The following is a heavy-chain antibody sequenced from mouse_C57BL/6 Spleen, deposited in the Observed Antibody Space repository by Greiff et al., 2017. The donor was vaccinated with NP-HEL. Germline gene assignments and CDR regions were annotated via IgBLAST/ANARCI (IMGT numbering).Heavy chain of an antibody. CDR1: GYTFTSYD. D-gene: IGHD3-1*01. Sequence: VKLVESGPELVKPGASVKLSCKASGYTFTSYDINWVKQRPGQGLEWIGWIYPRAGSTKYNEKFKGKATLTVDTSSSTAYMELHSLTSEDSAFYFCASRGDPNFDYWGQGTTLTVSS. CDR3: ASRGDPNFDY. J-gene: IGHJ2*01. CDR2: IYPRAGST. V-gene: IGHV1-85*01.